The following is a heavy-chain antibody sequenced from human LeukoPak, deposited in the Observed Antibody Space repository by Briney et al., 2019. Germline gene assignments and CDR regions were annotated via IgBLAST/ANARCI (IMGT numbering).Heavy chain of an antibody. D-gene: IGHD3-9*01. J-gene: IGHJ4*02. Sequence: GGSVKVSCRASGYPFTDYYIHWVRRAPGQGLEWMGWVDPRTGVTRCTQKFQGRVTMTRDTSISTVYLDLNGLTFDDTAVYYCATDHYGMLDYWGQGTLVTVSS. V-gene: IGHV1-2*02. CDR2: VDPRTGVT. CDR1: GYPFTDYY. CDR3: ATDHYGMLDY.